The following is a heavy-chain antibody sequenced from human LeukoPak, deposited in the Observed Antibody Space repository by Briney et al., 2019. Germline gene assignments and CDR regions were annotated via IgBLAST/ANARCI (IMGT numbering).Heavy chain of an antibody. CDR1: GGTFSSYA. D-gene: IGHD3-3*01. J-gene: IGHJ4*02. V-gene: IGHV1-69*05. Sequence: GASVKVSCKASGGTFSSYAISWVRQAPGQGLEWMGGIIPIFGTANYAQKFQGRVTITTDESTSTAYMELSSLRSEDTAVYYCARDFFYSVPIFGAPADWGQGTLVTVSS. CDR2: IIPIFGTA. CDR3: ARDFFYSVPIFGAPAD.